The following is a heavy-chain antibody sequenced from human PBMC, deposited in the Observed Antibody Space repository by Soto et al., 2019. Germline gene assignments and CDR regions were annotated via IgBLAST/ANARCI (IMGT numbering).Heavy chain of an antibody. CDR3: AARPYYFYCLDV. CDR1: GGSISTPGYS. V-gene: IGHV4-30-2*01. CDR2: VYHNGNA. J-gene: IGHJ6*02. Sequence: SETLSLTCTVSGGSISTPGYSWGWLRQRPGKARESIGCVYHNGNAYPKPSNKSRVTITLDGNKKQFSLKMSSVTADDTGLYYCAARPYYFYCLDVWGQGTMVTVSS. D-gene: IGHD3-10*01.